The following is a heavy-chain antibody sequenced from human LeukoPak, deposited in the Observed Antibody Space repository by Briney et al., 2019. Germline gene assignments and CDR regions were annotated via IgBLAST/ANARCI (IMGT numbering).Heavy chain of an antibody. CDR2: IYYSGST. D-gene: IGHD2-2*01. J-gene: IGHJ6*02. CDR3: AREGVPATFYYYYYFGMDV. V-gene: IGHV4-30-4*01. Sequence: PSQTLSLTCTVSGGSISSGDYYWSWIRQPPGTGLEWIGYIYYSGSTYYNPSLKSRVTISVDTSKNQFSLKLSSVTAADTAVYYCAREGVPATFYYYYYFGMDVWGQGTTVTVSS. CDR1: GGSISSGDYY.